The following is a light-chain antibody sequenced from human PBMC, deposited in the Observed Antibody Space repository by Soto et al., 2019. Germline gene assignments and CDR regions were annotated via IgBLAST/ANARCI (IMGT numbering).Light chain of an antibody. J-gene: IGLJ1*01. CDR2: DVN. Sequence: QCALTQPASVSGSPGQSIAISSTGTSSDVGSDYNYVSWYQQHPGKAPKLMVYDVNTRPSGVSNRFSGSKSGTTASLTISGLQAEDEADYYCCSYTTSSTYVFGTGTKVTVL. CDR1: SSDVGSDYNY. V-gene: IGLV2-14*03. CDR3: CSYTTSSTYV.